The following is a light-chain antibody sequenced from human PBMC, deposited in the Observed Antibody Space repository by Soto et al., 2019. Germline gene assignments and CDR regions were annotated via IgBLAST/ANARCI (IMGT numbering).Light chain of an antibody. CDR3: QHYNSYSEA. V-gene: IGKV1-5*01. CDR2: DAS. J-gene: IGKJ1*01. Sequence: IQMTQSPSSLSASVGDRFTITCRASQSISSWLAWYQQKPGKAPKLLIYDASSLESGVPSRFSGSGSGTESTLTISSLQPDDFATYYCQHYNSYSEAFGQGTKVDIK. CDR1: QSISSW.